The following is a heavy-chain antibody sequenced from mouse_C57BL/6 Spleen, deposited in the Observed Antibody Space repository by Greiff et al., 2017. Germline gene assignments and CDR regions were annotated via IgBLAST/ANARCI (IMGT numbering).Heavy chain of an antibody. J-gene: IGHJ4*01. Sequence: QVQLKQPGAELVRPGSSVKLSCKASGYTFTSYWMDWVKQRPGQGLEWIGNIYPSDSETHYNQKFKDKATLTVDKSSSTAYMQISSLTSEDSAVYYCARWGTVVAKSLYYAMDYWGQGTSVTVSS. CDR1: GYTFTSYW. V-gene: IGHV1-61*01. D-gene: IGHD1-1*01. CDR3: ARWGTVVAKSLYYAMDY. CDR2: IYPSDSET.